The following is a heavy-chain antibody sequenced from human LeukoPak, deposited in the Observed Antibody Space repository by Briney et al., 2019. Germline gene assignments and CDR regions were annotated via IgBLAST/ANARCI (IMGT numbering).Heavy chain of an antibody. CDR1: GFTLSSYW. V-gene: IGHV3-7*01. CDR2: ISQDGSEK. CDR3: AREANARFDY. D-gene: IGHD1-1*01. J-gene: IGHJ4*02. Sequence: SGGSLRLSCAASGFTLSSYWMSWLRQAPGKGLEWVATISQDGSEKFYVDSAKGRFTVSRDNAKTSLYLQMNSLRAEDTAVYYCAREANARFDYWGQGTLVTVSS.